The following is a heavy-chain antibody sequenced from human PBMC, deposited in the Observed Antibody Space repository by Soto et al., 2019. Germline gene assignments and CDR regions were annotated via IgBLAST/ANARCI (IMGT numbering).Heavy chain of an antibody. CDR1: GFTFSDYY. CDR2: ISSSSSYT. CDR3: ARGSRLFDY. V-gene: IGHV3-11*06. D-gene: IGHD2-2*01. Sequence: AGGSLRLSCAASGFTFSDYYMSWIRQAPGKGLEWVSYISSSSSYTNYADSVEGRFTISRDNAKNSLYLQMNSLRAEDTAVYYCARGSRLFDYWGQGTLVTVSS. J-gene: IGHJ4*02.